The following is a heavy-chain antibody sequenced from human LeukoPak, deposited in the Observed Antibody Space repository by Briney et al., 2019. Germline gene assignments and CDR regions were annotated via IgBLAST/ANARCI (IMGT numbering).Heavy chain of an antibody. CDR3: ARVGIEQQLVLNWFDP. CDR2: INHSGST. Sequence: PSETLSLTCAVYGGSFSGYYWSWIRQPPGKGLEWIGEINHSGSTNYNPSLKSRVTISVDTSKNQFSLKLSSVTAANTAVYYCARVGIEQQLVLNWFDPWGQGTLVTVSS. J-gene: IGHJ5*02. CDR1: GGSFSGYY. D-gene: IGHD6-13*01. V-gene: IGHV4-34*01.